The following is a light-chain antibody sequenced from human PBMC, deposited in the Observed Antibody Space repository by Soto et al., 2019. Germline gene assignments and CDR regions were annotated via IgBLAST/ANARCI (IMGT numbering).Light chain of an antibody. CDR2: DAS. Sequence: EIVLTQSPATLSLSPGERATLSCRASQSVRTNLAWYQQKVGQAPRLLIYDASNRATGIPARFSGSGSGTDFTLTISSLEPEDFAVYYCQQRSNWPLITFGQGTRLEFK. J-gene: IGKJ5*01. CDR3: QQRSNWPLIT. CDR1: QSVRTN. V-gene: IGKV3-11*01.